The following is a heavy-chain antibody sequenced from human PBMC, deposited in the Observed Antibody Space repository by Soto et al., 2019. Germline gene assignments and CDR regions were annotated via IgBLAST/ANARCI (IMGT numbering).Heavy chain of an antibody. D-gene: IGHD6-19*01. V-gene: IGHV4-34*01. J-gene: IGHJ5*02. CDR1: GGSFSGYY. CDR3: ARVPSIAVAANWFDP. Sequence: SETLSLTCAVYGGSFSGYYWSWIRQPPGKGLEWIGEINHSGSTNYNPSLKSRVTISVDTSKNQFSLKLSSVTAADTAVYYCARVPSIAVAANWFDPWGQGTLVTVSS. CDR2: INHSGST.